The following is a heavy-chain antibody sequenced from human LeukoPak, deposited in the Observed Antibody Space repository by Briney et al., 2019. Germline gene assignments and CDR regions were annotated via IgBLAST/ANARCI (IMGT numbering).Heavy chain of an antibody. Sequence: PGGSLRHSCTTSGFNFGDHAMTWVRQAPGKGLEWVSSISSSSSYIYYADSVKGRFTISRDNAKNSLYLQMNSLRAEDTAVYYCAREDYSSGWYLDAFDIWGQGTMVTVSS. CDR3: AREDYSSGWYLDAFDI. CDR2: ISSSSSYI. J-gene: IGHJ3*02. CDR1: GFNFGDHA. D-gene: IGHD6-19*01. V-gene: IGHV3-21*01.